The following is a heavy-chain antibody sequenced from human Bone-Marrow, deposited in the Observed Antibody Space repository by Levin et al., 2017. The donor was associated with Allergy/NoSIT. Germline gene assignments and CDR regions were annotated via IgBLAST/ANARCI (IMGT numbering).Heavy chain of an antibody. J-gene: IGHJ4*02. CDR2: LYSGGDT. Sequence: SCAASGFTVSTNYMTWVRQAPGKGLEWLSVLYSGGDTYYADSVKGRFTISRDDSKNTLYLQMNSLRAEDTAVYYCARRESSGYFDYWGQGTLVTVSS. CDR1: GFTVSTNY. D-gene: IGHD6-19*01. V-gene: IGHV3-53*01. CDR3: ARRESSGYFDY.